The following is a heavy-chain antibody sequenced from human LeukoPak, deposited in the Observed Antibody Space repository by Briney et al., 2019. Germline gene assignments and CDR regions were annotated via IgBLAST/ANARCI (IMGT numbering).Heavy chain of an antibody. CDR3: ARGRVSSSTWYSTYYYYFYMDV. V-gene: IGHV4-59*01. D-gene: IGHD4-11*01. Sequence: PSETLSLTYTVSDDSITMYYWTWIRQPPGKGLEWIGYVDHTGSTKFNPSLNGRVSISRDTSKNLFSLRLRSVTAADTAVYFCARGRVSSSTWYSTYYYYFYMDVWGKGTTVTVSS. CDR1: DDSITMYY. J-gene: IGHJ6*03. CDR2: VDHTGST.